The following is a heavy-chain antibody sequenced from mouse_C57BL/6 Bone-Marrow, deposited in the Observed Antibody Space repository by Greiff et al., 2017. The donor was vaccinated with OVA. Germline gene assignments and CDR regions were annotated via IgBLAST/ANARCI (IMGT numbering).Heavy chain of an antibody. CDR2: IDPSDSYT. V-gene: IGHV1-59*01. J-gene: IGHJ2*01. Sequence: QVQLQQPGAELVRPGTSVKLSCKASGYTFTSYWMHWVKQRPGQGLEWIGVIDPSDSYTNYNQKFKGKATLTVDTSSSPAYMQLSSLTSDDSAVYYWARDGKGDYWGQGTTLTVSS. D-gene: IGHD2-1*01. CDR3: ARDGKGDY. CDR1: GYTFTSYW.